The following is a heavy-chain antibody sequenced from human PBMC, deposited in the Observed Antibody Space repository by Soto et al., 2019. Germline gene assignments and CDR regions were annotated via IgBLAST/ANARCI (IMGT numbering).Heavy chain of an antibody. CDR3: AREIVGATFPWFDP. CDR2: IWYDGSNK. Sequence: PGGSLRLSCAASGFTFSSYGMHWVLQAPCKGLEWVAVIWYDGSNKYYADSVKGRFTISRDNSKNTLYLQMNSLRAEDTAVYYWAREIVGATFPWFDPWGQGTLVTVPS. J-gene: IGHJ5*02. CDR1: GFTFSSYG. D-gene: IGHD1-26*01. V-gene: IGHV3-33*01.